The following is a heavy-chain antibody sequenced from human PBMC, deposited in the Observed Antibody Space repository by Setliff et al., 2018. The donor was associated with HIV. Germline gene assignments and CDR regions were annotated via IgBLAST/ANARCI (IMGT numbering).Heavy chain of an antibody. V-gene: IGHV4-39*01. CDR2: MNSKGES. J-gene: IGHJ5*02. D-gene: IGHD3-22*01. CDR1: GGSISSSNYY. Sequence: SETLSLTCTVSGGSISSSNYYWGWIRQPPGKGREWIGIMNSKGESFYNASFTNGVLISIDTSKNQFSLNLTSVTAADTAVYFCASRVYYYDSNKVLREEGFDPWGQGTLVTVSS. CDR3: ASRVYYYDSNKVLREEGFDP.